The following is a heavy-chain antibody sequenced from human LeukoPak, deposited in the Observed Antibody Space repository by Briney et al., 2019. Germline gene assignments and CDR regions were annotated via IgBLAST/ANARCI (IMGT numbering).Heavy chain of an antibody. D-gene: IGHD3-3*01. J-gene: IGHJ6*02. CDR3: ARARSGITIFGEPSYGMDV. CDR1: GGSISSGGYY. Sequence: SSETLSLTCTVSGGSISSGGYYWSWIRQHPGKGLEWIGYIYYSGSTYYNPSLKSRVTISVDTSKNQFSLKLSSVTAADTAVYYCARARSGITIFGEPSYGMDVWGRGTTVTVSS. V-gene: IGHV4-31*03. CDR2: IYYSGST.